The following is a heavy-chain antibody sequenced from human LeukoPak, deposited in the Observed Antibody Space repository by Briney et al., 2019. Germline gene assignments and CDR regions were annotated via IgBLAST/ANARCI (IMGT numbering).Heavy chain of an antibody. D-gene: IGHD3-22*01. V-gene: IGHV4-39*01. CDR3: ARPAVIGGAGGWFDP. Sequence: SETLSLTCTVSGGSISSSSYYWGWIRQPPGKGLEWIGSIYYSGSTYYNPSLKSRVTISVDTSKNQFSLKLSSATAADTAVYYCARPAVIGGAGGWFDPWGQGTLVTVSS. CDR2: IYYSGST. J-gene: IGHJ5*02. CDR1: GGSISSSSYY.